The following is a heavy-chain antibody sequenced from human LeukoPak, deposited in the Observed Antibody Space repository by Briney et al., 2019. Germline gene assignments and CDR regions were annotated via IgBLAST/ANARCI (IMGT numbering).Heavy chain of an antibody. V-gene: IGHV3-23*01. CDR3: AKEFVPGNFHY. D-gene: IGHD2-21*01. J-gene: IGHJ4*02. CDR1: GFTFSSYA. Sequence: GGSLRLSCAASGFTFSSYAMHWVRQAPGKGLEWVSTIGLSGSSTYYAGSVKGRFTISRDNSKNTLYLQMNSLRAEDTAIYYCAKEFVPGNFHYWGQGTLVTVSS. CDR2: IGLSGSST.